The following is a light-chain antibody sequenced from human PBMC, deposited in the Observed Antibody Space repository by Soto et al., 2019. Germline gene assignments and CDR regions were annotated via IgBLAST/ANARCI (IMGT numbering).Light chain of an antibody. Sequence: EIVLPQSTSTLSLSPGERATLSCMASQSVSSYLAWYQQKPGQAPRLLIYDASNRATGIPARFSGSGSGTDFTLTISSLQSEDFAVYYCQHYNYWPPKTFGQGTKVDIK. V-gene: IGKV3-11*01. CDR3: QHYNYWPPKT. CDR1: QSVSSY. CDR2: DAS. J-gene: IGKJ1*01.